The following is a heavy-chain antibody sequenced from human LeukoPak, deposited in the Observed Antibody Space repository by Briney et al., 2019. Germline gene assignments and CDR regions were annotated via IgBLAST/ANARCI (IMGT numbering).Heavy chain of an antibody. Sequence: ASVKVSCKASGYTFTSYYMHWVRQAPGQGLEWMGIINPSGGSTSYAQKFQGRVTMTRDMSTSTVYMELSSLRSEDTAVYYCARAGGSGNFYRWFDPWGQGTLVTVSS. CDR3: ARAGGSGNFYRWFDP. CDR1: GYTFTSYY. J-gene: IGHJ5*02. CDR2: INPSGGST. V-gene: IGHV1-46*01. D-gene: IGHD3-10*01.